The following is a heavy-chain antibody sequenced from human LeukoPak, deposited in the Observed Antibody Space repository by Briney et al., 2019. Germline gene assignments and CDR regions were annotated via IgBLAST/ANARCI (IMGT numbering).Heavy chain of an antibody. V-gene: IGHV3-23*01. CDR3: AKDQRYFGWLLRYDY. CDR2: ISGSGGST. J-gene: IGHJ4*02. D-gene: IGHD3-9*01. CDR1: GFTFSSYA. Sequence: GGSLRLSCAASGFTFSSYAMSWVRQAPGKGLEWVSAISGSGGSTYYADSVKGRFTISRDNSKNTLYLQMNSLRAEDTAVYYCAKDQRYFGWLLRYDYWGQGTLVTVSS.